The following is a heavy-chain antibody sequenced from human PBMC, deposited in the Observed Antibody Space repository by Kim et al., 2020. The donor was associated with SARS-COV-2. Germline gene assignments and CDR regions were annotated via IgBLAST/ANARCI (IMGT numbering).Heavy chain of an antibody. V-gene: IGHV1-8*01. CDR1: GYTFTSYD. Sequence: ASVKVSCKASGYTFTSYDINWVRQATGQGLEWMGWMNPNSGNTGYAQKFQGRVTMTRNTSISTAYMELSSLRSEDTAVYYCARGGNPLTTVVNRGALLDYWGQGTLVTVSS. CDR2: MNPNSGNT. D-gene: IGHD4-17*01. CDR3: ARGGNPLTTVVNRGALLDY. J-gene: IGHJ4*02.